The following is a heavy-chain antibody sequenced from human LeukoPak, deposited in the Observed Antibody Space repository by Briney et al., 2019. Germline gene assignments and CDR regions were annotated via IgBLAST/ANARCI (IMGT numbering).Heavy chain of an antibody. D-gene: IGHD4-17*01. CDR3: AKRSTDYGDLYYYYGMDV. CDR1: GFTFSSYA. CDR2: ISGSGGST. Sequence: GGSLRLSCAASGFTFSSYAMSWVRQAPGKGLEWVSAISGSGGSTYYADSVKGRFTISRDNSKNTLYLQMNSLRAEDTAVYYCAKRSTDYGDLYYYYGMDVWGQGTTVTVSS. J-gene: IGHJ6*02. V-gene: IGHV3-23*01.